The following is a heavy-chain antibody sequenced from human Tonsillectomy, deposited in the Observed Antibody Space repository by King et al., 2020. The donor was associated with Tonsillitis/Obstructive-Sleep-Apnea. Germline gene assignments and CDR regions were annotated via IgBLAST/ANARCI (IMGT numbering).Heavy chain of an antibody. CDR1: GFTFSTYA. CDR2: ISYDGSNK. V-gene: IGHV3-30*01. CDR3: AREGPASRGQQHNYAYYGMDV. Sequence: VQLVESGGGVVQPGRSLRLSCAASGFTFSTYAMRWVRQAPGKGLEWVALISYDGSNKHYADSLKGRFTISRDNSKNRLYLQMNSLRAEDTAVYYCAREGPASRGQQHNYAYYGMDVWGQGTTVTVSS. D-gene: IGHD6-13*01. J-gene: IGHJ6*02.